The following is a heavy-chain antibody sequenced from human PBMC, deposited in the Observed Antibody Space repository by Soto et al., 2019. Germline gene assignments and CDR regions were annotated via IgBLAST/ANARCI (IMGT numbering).Heavy chain of an antibody. CDR2: IYTSGST. V-gene: IGHV4-4*07. CDR1: VGTMSIYY. Sequence: SESLSLTCAVCVGTMSIYYWSWIRQPAGKGLEWIGRIYTSGSTNYNPSLKSRVTMSVDTSKNQFSLKLSSVTAADTAVYYCAGDRLGYDYWGQGTLVTVSS. J-gene: IGHJ4*02. CDR3: AGDRLGYDY. D-gene: IGHD3-22*01.